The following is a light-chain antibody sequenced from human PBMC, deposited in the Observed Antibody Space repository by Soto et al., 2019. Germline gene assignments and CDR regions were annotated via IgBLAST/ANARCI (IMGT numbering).Light chain of an antibody. CDR3: QQYGSSRTWT. J-gene: IGKJ1*01. CDR1: QSVSSSY. CDR2: GAS. Sequence: EMVMTQSPGTRSLSPGERATLSCRASQSVSSSYLAWYQQKPGQAPRLLIYGASSRATGIPDRLSGGGSGTDFTLTISRLEPEDFAVYYCQQYGSSRTWTFGQGTKVDI. V-gene: IGKV3-20*01.